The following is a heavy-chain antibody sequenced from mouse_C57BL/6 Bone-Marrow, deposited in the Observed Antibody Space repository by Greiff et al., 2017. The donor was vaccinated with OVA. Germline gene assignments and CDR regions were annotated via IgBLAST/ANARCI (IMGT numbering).Heavy chain of an antibody. J-gene: IGHJ1*03. CDR2: INPSSGYT. CDR3: ARRDGSSSLMV. D-gene: IGHD1-1*01. Sequence: VQGVESGAELAKPGASVKLSCKASGYTFTSYWMHWVKQRPGQGLEWIGYINPSSGYTKYNQKFKDKATLTADKSSSTAYMQLSSLTYEDSAVYYCARRDGSSSLMVWGTGTTVTVSS. CDR1: GYTFTSYW. V-gene: IGHV1-7*01.